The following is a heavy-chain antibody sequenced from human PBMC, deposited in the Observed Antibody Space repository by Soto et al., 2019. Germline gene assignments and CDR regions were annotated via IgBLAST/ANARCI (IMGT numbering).Heavy chain of an antibody. CDR1: GGSVSSYT. CDR3: AGDSGYSNYAFDF. D-gene: IGHD4-4*01. Sequence: QVQLVQSGAEVKKPGSSVKVSCEASGGSVSSYTLSWVRQAHGQGLEWMGRIIPILGRANYAQKFQDRVTITADKSTSTAYMELSSLRSEDTAVYFCAGDSGYSNYAFDFWGQGTLITVSS. J-gene: IGHJ4*02. CDR2: IIPILGRA. V-gene: IGHV1-69*08.